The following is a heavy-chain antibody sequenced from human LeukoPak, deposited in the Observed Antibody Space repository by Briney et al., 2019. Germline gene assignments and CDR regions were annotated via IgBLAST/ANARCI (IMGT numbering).Heavy chain of an antibody. CDR2: ISVYNGNT. CDR3: ARQNYYDTSGYYSTDAFDI. J-gene: IGHJ3*02. CDR1: GYNFNTYG. D-gene: IGHD3-22*01. V-gene: IGHV1-18*01. Sequence: GASVKVSCKASGYNFNTYGISWVRQAPGQGLEWMGWISVYNGNTKYAQKVQDRVTLTTDTSTSTAYMELRSLRSDDTAVYYCARQNYYDTSGYYSTDAFDIWGQGTMVTVSS.